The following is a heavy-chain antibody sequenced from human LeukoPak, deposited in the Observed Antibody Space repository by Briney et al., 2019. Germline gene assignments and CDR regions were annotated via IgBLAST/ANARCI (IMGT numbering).Heavy chain of an antibody. V-gene: IGHV4-38-2*02. D-gene: IGHD1-14*01. J-gene: IGHJ6*03. CDR1: GYSISSGYY. CDR2: IYHSGST. CDR3: ARGAAKTTYYYYYYMDV. Sequence: SETLSLTCTVSGYSISSGYYWGWIRQPPGKGLEWIGSIYHSGSTYYNPSLKSRVTISVDTSKNQFSLKLSSVTAADTAVYYCARGAAKTTYYYYYYMDVWGKGTTDTVSS.